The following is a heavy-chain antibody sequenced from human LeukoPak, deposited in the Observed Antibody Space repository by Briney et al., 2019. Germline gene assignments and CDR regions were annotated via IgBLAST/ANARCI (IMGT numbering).Heavy chain of an antibody. CDR2: TYYRSKWYN. D-gene: IGHD1-1*01. J-gene: IGHJ4*02. V-gene: IGHV6-1*01. CDR3: ARSSEGTYYFDY. CDR1: GDSVSNNIAT. Sequence: SQTLSLTCAISGDSVSNNIATWNWVRQSPSRGLEWLGRTYYRSKWYNDYAVSVKSRITINPDTSKNQFSLQLNSVTPEDTAVYYCARSSEGTYYFDYWGQGTLVTVSS.